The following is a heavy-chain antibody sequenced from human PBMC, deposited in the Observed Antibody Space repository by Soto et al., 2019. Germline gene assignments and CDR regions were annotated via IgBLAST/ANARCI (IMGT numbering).Heavy chain of an antibody. Sequence: QVQLVQSGAEVKKPGSSVKLSCKASGGYFSSLSISWVRQAPGQGLEWMGGTIPNFGTADYAQNFQGRVTLTADEKTLTVYMELTSLTSDDAALYYCACGLSHFVMIFYYVYFEIWGQGTLVTF. CDR3: ACGLSHFVMIFYYVYFEI. V-gene: IGHV1-69*01. CDR1: GGYFSSLS. D-gene: IGHD3-10*02. J-gene: IGHJ1*01. CDR2: TIPNFGTA.